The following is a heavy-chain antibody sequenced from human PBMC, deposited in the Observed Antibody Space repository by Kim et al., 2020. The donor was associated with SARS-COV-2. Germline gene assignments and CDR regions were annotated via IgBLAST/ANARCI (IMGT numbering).Heavy chain of an antibody. V-gene: IGHV3-53*01. CDR2: IYSGGST. J-gene: IGHJ4*02. D-gene: IGHD3-9*01. CDR3: ARVPWDYDILTGYWGYFDY. CDR1: GFTVSSNY. Sequence: GGSLRLSCAASGFTVSSNYMSWVRQAPGKGLEWVSVIYSGGSTYYADSVKGRFTISRDNSKNTLYLQMNSLRAEDTAVYYCARVPWDYDILTGYWGYFDYWGQGTLVTVSS.